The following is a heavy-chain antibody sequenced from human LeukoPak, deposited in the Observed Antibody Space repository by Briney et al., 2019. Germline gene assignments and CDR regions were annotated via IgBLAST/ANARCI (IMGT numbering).Heavy chain of an antibody. Sequence: GESLKISCKGSGYSFTSYWIGWVRQMPGKGLEWMGIIYPGDSDTRYSPSFQGQVTISADKSISTAYLQWSSLKASDTAMYYCARRGVRDYDSSGYYIDYWGQGTLVTVSS. V-gene: IGHV5-51*01. CDR1: GYSFTSYW. D-gene: IGHD3-22*01. CDR3: ARRGVRDYDSSGYYIDY. CDR2: IYPGDSDT. J-gene: IGHJ4*02.